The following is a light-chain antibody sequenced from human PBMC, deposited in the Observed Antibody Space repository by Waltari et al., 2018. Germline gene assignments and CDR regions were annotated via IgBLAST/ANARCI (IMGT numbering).Light chain of an antibody. Sequence: EIVLTQSPGTASLSPGERVTLSCMASQTVGSSSLAWYHQKPGQAPRLVIYRASRRATGSPDRFSGSGSGTDFSLTISRLEPEDFAVYYCQQHGTLPATFGQGTKVEIK. CDR2: RAS. CDR3: QQHGTLPAT. V-gene: IGKV3-20*01. CDR1: QTVGSSS. J-gene: IGKJ1*01.